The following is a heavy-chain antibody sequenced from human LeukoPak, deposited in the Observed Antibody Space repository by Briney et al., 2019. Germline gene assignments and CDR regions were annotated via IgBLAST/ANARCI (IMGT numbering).Heavy chain of an antibody. D-gene: IGHD2-15*01. CDR3: ASVFGGGRGQFEH. V-gene: IGHV4-34*01. CDR1: GGSFIGNS. CDR2: INHNGNT. Sequence: PSETLSLTCVVYGGSFIGNSWSWIRQPPGKGLEWIGEINHNGNTSYNPSLKSRVTISVDTSKNQFSLKLSSVTAADTAVYYCASVFGGGRGQFEHWGQGTLVTVSS. J-gene: IGHJ4*02.